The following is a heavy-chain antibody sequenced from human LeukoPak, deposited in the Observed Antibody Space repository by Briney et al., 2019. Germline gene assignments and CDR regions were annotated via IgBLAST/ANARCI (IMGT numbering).Heavy chain of an antibody. Sequence: SETLSLTCTVSGNSISSGDNYWSWIRQPAGKGLEWIGRIYTSGSTNYNPSLKSRVTISVDTSKNQFSLKLSSVTAADTAVYYCATDKRWLQFGWFDPWGQGTLVTVSS. V-gene: IGHV4-61*02. CDR2: IYTSGST. CDR1: GNSISSGDNY. CDR3: ATDKRWLQFGWFDP. D-gene: IGHD5-24*01. J-gene: IGHJ5*02.